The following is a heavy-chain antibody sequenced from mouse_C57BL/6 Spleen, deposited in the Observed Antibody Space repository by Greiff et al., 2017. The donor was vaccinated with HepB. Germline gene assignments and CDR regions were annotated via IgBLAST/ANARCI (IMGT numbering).Heavy chain of an antibody. CDR2: IHPNSGST. D-gene: IGHD4-1*01. V-gene: IGHV1-64*01. CDR1: GYTFTSYW. Sequence: VQLQQSGAELVKPGASVKLSCKASGYTFTSYWMHWVKQRPGQGLEWIGMIHPNSGSTNYNEKFKSKATLTVDKSSSTAYMQLSSLTSEDSAVYYCEIWATGVDYWGQGTTLTVSS. CDR3: EIWATGVDY. J-gene: IGHJ2*01.